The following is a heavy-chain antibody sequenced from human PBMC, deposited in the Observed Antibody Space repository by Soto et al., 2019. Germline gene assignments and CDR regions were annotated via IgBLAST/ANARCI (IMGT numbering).Heavy chain of an antibody. Sequence: EVQLVESGGGLVQPGGSLRLSCAASGFTFSSYAMHWVRQAPGKGLEYVSAISSNGGSTYYANSVKGRFTISRDNSKNTLYLQMGSLSAEDMAVYYCARGRAQYYYYGMDVWGQGTTVTVSS. CDR3: ARGRAQYYYYGMDV. CDR2: ISSNGGST. CDR1: GFTFSSYA. D-gene: IGHD1-26*01. V-gene: IGHV3-64*01. J-gene: IGHJ6*02.